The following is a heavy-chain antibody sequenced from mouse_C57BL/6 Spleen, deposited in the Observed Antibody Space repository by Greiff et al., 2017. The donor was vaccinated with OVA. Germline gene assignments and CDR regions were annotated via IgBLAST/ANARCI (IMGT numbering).Heavy chain of an antibody. J-gene: IGHJ2*01. CDR2: IDPSDSYT. Sequence: QVQLQQPGAELVMPGASVKLSCKASGYTFTSYWMHWVKQRPGQGLEWIGEIDPSDSYTNYNQKFKGKSTLTVDKSSSTAYMQLSSLTSEDSAVYYCARLSCYDYEFGYWGQGTTLTVSS. CDR1: GYTFTSYW. CDR3: ARLSCYDYEFGY. V-gene: IGHV1-69*01. D-gene: IGHD2-4*01.